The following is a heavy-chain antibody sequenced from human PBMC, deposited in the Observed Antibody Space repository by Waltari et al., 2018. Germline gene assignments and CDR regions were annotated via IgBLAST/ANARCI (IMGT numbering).Heavy chain of an antibody. V-gene: IGHV1-69*01. D-gene: IGHD6-6*01. CDR3: ARVAEYSSSSAGSTFDY. CDR2: SVPIFGTA. Sequence: QVQLVQSGAEVKKPGSSVKVSCKASGGTFSSYAISWVRQAPGQGLEWMGGSVPIFGTANYAQKCQGRVTITADESTSTAYMELSSLRSEDTAVYYCARVAEYSSSSAGSTFDYWGQGTLVTVSS. CDR1: GGTFSSYA. J-gene: IGHJ4*02.